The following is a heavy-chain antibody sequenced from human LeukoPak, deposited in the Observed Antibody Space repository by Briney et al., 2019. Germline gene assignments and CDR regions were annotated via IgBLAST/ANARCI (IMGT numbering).Heavy chain of an antibody. CDR3: AKDYSNYEYYFDY. V-gene: IGHV3-30*02. CDR2: IRYDGSNK. D-gene: IGHD4-11*01. J-gene: IGHJ4*02. Sequence: PGGSLRLSCAASGFTFSSYSMHWVRQAPGKGLEWVAFIRYDGSNKYYADSVKGRFTISRDNSKNTLYLQMNSLRAEDTAVYYCAKDYSNYEYYFDYWGQGTLVTVSS. CDR1: GFTFSSYS.